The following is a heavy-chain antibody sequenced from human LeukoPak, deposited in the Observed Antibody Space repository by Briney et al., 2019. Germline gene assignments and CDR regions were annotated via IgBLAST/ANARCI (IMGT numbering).Heavy chain of an antibody. CDR1: GGSISSGSYY. J-gene: IGHJ4*02. CDR3: ARDIYDSSGYYYYFDY. D-gene: IGHD3-22*01. CDR2: IYTSGST. V-gene: IGHV4-61*02. Sequence: SETLSLTCTVSGGSISSGSYYWSWIRQPAGKGLEWIGRIYTSGSTNYNPSLKSRVTISVDTSKNQFSLKLSSVTAADTAVYYCARDIYDSSGYYYYFDYWGQGTLVTVSS.